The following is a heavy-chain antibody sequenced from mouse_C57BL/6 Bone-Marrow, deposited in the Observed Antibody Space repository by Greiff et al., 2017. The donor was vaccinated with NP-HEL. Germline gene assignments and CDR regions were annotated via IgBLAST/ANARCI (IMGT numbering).Heavy chain of an antibody. CDR1: GYTFTSYG. V-gene: IGHV1-81*01. D-gene: IGHD2-4*01. CDR2: IYPRSGNT. Sequence: QVQLQQSGAELARPGASVKLSCKASGYTFTSYGISWVKQRTGQGLEWIGEIYPRSGNTYYNEKFKGKATLTADKSSSTAYMELRSLTSEDSAVYFCARFYYDYDEDAYWGQGTLVTVSA. J-gene: IGHJ3*01. CDR3: ARFYYDYDEDAY.